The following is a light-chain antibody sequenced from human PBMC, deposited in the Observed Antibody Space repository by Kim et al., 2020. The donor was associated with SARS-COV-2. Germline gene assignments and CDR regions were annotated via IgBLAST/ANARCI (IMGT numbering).Light chain of an antibody. CDR3: QQCSSWPWT. CDR2: DAS. CDR1: QSVSTD. J-gene: IGKJ1*01. V-gene: IGKV3-11*01. Sequence: EIVLTQSPATLSVSPGERATFSCRASQSVSTDLAWYQQNPGQAPRLLIYDASTRATGIPARFSGSGSGTDFTLTISSLEAEDFAFYYCQQCSSWPWTFGQGTKVDIK.